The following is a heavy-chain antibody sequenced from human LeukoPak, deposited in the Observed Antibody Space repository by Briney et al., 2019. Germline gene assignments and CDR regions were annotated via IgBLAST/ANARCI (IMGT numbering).Heavy chain of an antibody. J-gene: IGHJ4*02. CDR2: IYYSGST. Sequence: PSETLSLTCTVSGGSISSYYWSWIRQPPGKGLEWIGYIYYSGSTNYNPSLKSRVTISVDTSKNQFSLKLSSVTAADTAVYYCARHSGATTFDYWGQGTLVTVSS. CDR1: GGSISSYY. CDR3: ARHSGATTFDY. D-gene: IGHD1-26*01. V-gene: IGHV4-59*08.